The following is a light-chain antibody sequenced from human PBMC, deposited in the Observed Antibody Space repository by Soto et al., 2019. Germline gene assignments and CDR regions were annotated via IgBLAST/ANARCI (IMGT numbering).Light chain of an antibody. V-gene: IGLV2-14*03. Sequence: QSVLTQPASVSGSPGQSITISCSGTSSDIGSYNHVAWYQQFPGKSPKLMIYVVSDRPPGVSDRFSGSKSGITASLTISGLQTEDEADYYCISYTDRQSYLFGTGTKATVL. CDR2: VVS. CDR1: SSDIGSYNH. CDR3: ISYTDRQSYL. J-gene: IGLJ1*01.